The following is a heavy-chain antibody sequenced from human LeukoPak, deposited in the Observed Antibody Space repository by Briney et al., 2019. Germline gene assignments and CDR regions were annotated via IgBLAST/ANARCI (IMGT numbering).Heavy chain of an antibody. V-gene: IGHV4-34*01. Sequence: SETQSLTCAVYGGSFSGYYWSWIRQPPGKGLEWIGEINHSGSTNYNPSLKSRVTISVDTSKNQFSLKLSSVTAADTAVYYCARAGLMRGVDYWGQGTLVTVSS. D-gene: IGHD3-16*01. J-gene: IGHJ4*02. CDR3: ARAGLMRGVDY. CDR1: GGSFSGYY. CDR2: INHSGST.